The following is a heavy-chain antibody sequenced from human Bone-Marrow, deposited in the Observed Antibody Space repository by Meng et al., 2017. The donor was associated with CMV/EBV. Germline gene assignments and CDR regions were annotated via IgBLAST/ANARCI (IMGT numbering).Heavy chain of an antibody. CDR2: INPNSGDT. V-gene: IGHV1-2*02. Sequence: ASVKVSCKASGYTFTDYYMHWVRQAPGQGLEWMGWINPNSGDTNYAQKFQGRVTMTRDTSISTAYMELSRLRSDDTAVYYCARDQVYYYDSGFGGDYYGMDVWGQGTTVTVSS. D-gene: IGHD3-22*01. CDR1: GYTFTDYY. CDR3: ARDQVYYYDSGFGGDYYGMDV. J-gene: IGHJ6*02.